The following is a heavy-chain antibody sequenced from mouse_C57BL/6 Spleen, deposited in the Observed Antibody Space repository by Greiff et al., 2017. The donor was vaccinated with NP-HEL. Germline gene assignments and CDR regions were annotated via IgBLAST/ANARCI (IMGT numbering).Heavy chain of an antibody. Sequence: VQLQQSGAELVKPGASVKLSCKASGYTFTSYWMQWVKQRPGQGLEWIGEIDPSDSYTNYNQKFKGKATLTVDTSSSTAYMQLSSLTSEDSAVYYCARAVTTPFAYWGQGTLVTVSA. J-gene: IGHJ3*01. D-gene: IGHD2-2*01. CDR1: GYTFTSYW. V-gene: IGHV1-50*01. CDR2: IDPSDSYT. CDR3: ARAVTTPFAY.